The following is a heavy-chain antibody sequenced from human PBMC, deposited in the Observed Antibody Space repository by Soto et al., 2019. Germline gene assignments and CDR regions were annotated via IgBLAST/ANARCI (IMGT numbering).Heavy chain of an antibody. Sequence: QVQLVQSGGEVRKHGASVNVTCKASGYTFASYAITSVRKAPGEGLEWMGWISTSSGKSNYAQRFQGRVTITRDTSTTTVYMQLRSLRSDDLGVYFCARFVGYLDYWGQGTLVTVSS. CDR2: ISTSSGKS. D-gene: IGHD3-16*02. CDR3: ARFVGYLDY. CDR1: GYTFASYA. V-gene: IGHV1-18*03. J-gene: IGHJ4*02.